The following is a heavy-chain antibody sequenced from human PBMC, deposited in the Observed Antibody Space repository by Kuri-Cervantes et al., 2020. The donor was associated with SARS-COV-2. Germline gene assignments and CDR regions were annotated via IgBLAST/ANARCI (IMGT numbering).Heavy chain of an antibody. CDR1: GFTFSSYS. Sequence: GESLKISCAASGFTFSSYSMNWVRQAPGKGLEWVSAISGSGGSTYYADSVKGRFTISRNNSTHTLYLQMNSLRTEDKAVYYCAKDAGYSSSWYAGGSSWFDPWGQGTLVTVSS. CDR3: AKDAGYSSSWYAGGSSWFDP. CDR2: ISGSGGST. D-gene: IGHD6-13*01. J-gene: IGHJ5*02. V-gene: IGHV3-23*01.